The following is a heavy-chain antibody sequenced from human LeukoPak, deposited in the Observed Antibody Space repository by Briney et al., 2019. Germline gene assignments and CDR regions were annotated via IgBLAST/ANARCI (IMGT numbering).Heavy chain of an antibody. CDR2: IWYDGSNK. V-gene: IGHV3-33*06. Sequence: GGPLRLSCAASGFTFSSYGMHWVRQAPGKGLEWVAVIWYDGSNKYYADSVKGRFTISRDNSKNTLYLQMNSLRAEDTAVYYCAKDLTTLGYYYGMDVWGQGTTVTVSS. D-gene: IGHD4-11*01. CDR3: AKDLTTLGYYYGMDV. CDR1: GFTFSSYG. J-gene: IGHJ6*02.